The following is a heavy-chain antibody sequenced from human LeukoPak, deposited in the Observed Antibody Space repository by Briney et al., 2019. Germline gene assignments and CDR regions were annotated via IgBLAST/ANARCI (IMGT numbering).Heavy chain of an antibody. CDR2: IYYSGST. D-gene: IGHD6-13*01. J-gene: IGHJ5*02. V-gene: IGHV4-61*01. Sequence: SETLSLTCTVSGGSVSSGSYYWSWIRQPPGRGLEWIGYIYYSGSTNYNPSLKSRVTISVDTSKNQFSLKLSSVTAADTAVYYCARDNAGANWFDPWGQGTLVTVSS. CDR1: GGSVSSGSYY. CDR3: ARDNAGANWFDP.